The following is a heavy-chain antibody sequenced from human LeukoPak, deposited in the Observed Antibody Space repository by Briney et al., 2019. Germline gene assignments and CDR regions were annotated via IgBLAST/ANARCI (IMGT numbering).Heavy chain of an antibody. CDR2: YYSGST. J-gene: IGHJ4*02. Sequence: PPETLSLTCTVSNDSISSYFFNWIRQPPGKGLEWIGYYYSGSTDYNPSLKSRVTISVDTSKNQFSLKLSSVTAADTAVYYCATLTATIRFDYWGQGTLVTVSS. CDR1: NDSISSYF. V-gene: IGHV4-59*01. CDR3: ATLTATIRFDY. D-gene: IGHD5-24*01.